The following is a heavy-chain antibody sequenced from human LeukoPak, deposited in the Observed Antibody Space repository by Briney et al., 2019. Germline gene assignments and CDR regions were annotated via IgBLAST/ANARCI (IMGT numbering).Heavy chain of an antibody. V-gene: IGHV3-21*01. D-gene: IGHD2-15*01. CDR1: GFTLSSYS. CDR2: ISGSSSDI. Sequence: QPGGSLRLSCTASGFTLSSYSITWVRQSPGKGLEWVSSISGSSSDIQYADSVKGRFTISRDNAKNSLYLHMNSLRAEDTAVYYCTLSGYWGQGTLVTVSS. J-gene: IGHJ4*02. CDR3: TLSGY.